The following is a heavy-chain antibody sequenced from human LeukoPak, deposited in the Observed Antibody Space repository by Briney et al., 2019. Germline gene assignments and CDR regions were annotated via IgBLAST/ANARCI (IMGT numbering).Heavy chain of an antibody. CDR3: AKDCKTYYYDSSGYPPDAFDI. D-gene: IGHD3-22*01. J-gene: IGHJ3*02. CDR1: GFTFSSYA. V-gene: IGHV3-23*01. Sequence: GGSLRLSCAASGFTFSSYAMSWVRQAPGKGLEWVSAISGSGGITYYADSVKGRSTISRDNSKNTLYLQMNSLRAEDTAVYYCAKDCKTYYYDSSGYPPDAFDIWGQGTMVTVSS. CDR2: ISGSGGIT.